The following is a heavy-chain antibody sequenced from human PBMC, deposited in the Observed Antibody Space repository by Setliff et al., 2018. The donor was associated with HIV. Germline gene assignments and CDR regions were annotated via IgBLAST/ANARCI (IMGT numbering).Heavy chain of an antibody. Sequence: ASVKVSCKASGYNFTDYYMHWVRQAPGQGLEWMGRINPNSGGTNYAQKFQGRVTMTRDTSISTAYMELSRLRSHDTAVYYCARDGRRFGHTLGWFDPWGQGTLVTVSS. J-gene: IGHJ5*02. CDR1: GYNFTDYY. V-gene: IGHV1-2*06. CDR3: ARDGRRFGHTLGWFDP. CDR2: INPNSGGT. D-gene: IGHD3-3*01.